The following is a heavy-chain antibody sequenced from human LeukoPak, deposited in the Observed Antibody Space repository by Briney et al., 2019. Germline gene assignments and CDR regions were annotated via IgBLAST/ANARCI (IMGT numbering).Heavy chain of an antibody. D-gene: IGHD6-19*01. CDR1: GFTFSRYW. CDR2: ISSSSSYI. Sequence: GGSLRLSCAASGFTFSRYWMAWVRQAPGKGLEWVSSISSSSSYIYYADSVKGRFTISRDNAKNSLYLQMNSLRAEDTAVYYCARDDQISSGWYFNSDPFDYWGQGTLVTVSS. CDR3: ARDDQISSGWYFNSDPFDY. J-gene: IGHJ4*02. V-gene: IGHV3-21*01.